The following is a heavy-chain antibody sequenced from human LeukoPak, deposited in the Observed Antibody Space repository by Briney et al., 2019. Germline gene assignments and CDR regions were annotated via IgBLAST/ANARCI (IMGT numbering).Heavy chain of an antibody. CDR3: ATNPEMVRGVISGY. CDR1: GYTLTELS. CDR2: FDPEDGET. Sequence: ASVKVSCKVSGYTLTELSMHWVRQAPGKGLEWMGGFDPEDGETIYAQKFQGRVTMTEDTSTDTAYMELSSLRSEDTAVYYCATNPEMVRGVISGYWGQGTLVTVSS. J-gene: IGHJ4*02. D-gene: IGHD3-10*01. V-gene: IGHV1-24*01.